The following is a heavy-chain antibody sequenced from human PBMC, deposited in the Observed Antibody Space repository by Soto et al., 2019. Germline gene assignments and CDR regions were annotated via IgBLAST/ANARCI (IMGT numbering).Heavy chain of an antibody. CDR2: ISAYNGNT. V-gene: IGHV1-18*01. CDR3: ARDGVTSREDSAFWGLAP. Sequence: ASVKVSCKASGYTFTSYGISWVRQAPGQGLEWMGWISAYNGNTNYAQKLQGRVTMTTDTSTSTAYMELRSLRSDDTAVYYCARDGVTSREDSAFWGLAPWGKEPLVTVPS. J-gene: IGHJ5*02. CDR1: GYTFTSYG. D-gene: IGHD3-3*01.